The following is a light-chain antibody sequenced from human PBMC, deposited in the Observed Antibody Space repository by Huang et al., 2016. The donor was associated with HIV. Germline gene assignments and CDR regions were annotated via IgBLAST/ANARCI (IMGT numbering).Light chain of an antibody. CDR3: HQYYSFPYT. J-gene: IGKJ2*01. V-gene: IGKV1-16*01. CDR2: SAS. Sequence: DIQMTQSPSSLSASVGDRVTVTCRASQGISNYLAWFQQKPGKAPKSLIYSASTLQRGVPSRFSGSGAGTDFTLTISGLQPDASATYYCHQYYSFPYTCGQGTKLDIK. CDR1: QGISNY.